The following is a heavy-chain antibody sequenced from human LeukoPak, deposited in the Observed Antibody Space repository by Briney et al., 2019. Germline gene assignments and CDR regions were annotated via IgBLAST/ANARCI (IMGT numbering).Heavy chain of an antibody. CDR2: IIPIFGTA. CDR3: ARVYRGIAVPNYYYYYYMDV. D-gene: IGHD6-19*01. J-gene: IGHJ6*03. CDR1: GGTFSSYV. V-gene: IGHV1-69*13. Sequence: ASVKVSCKASGGTFSSYVVSWVRQAPGQGLEWMGGIIPIFGTANYAQKFQGRVTITADESTSTAYMELSSLRSEDTAVYYCARVYRGIAVPNYYYYYYMDVWGKGTTVTVSS.